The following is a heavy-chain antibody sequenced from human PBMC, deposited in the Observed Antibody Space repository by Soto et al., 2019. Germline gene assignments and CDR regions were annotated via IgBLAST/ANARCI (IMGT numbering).Heavy chain of an antibody. Sequence: PGGSLRLSCAASGFTFSDYSMNWVRQAPGKGLEWVASITSSSSYIYYADSVKGRFTISRDNAKSPVYLQMNSLEADDTAVYYWALGVLECLPHSFDYWGQGTLVTVSS. V-gene: IGHV3-21*01. D-gene: IGHD3-3*01. J-gene: IGHJ4*02. CDR2: ITSSSSYI. CDR1: GFTFSDYS. CDR3: ALGVLECLPHSFDY.